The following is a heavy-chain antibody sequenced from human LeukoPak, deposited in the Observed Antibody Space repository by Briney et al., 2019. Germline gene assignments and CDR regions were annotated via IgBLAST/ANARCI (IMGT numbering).Heavy chain of an antibody. CDR3: AREGQHLAFDI. CDR1: GFTFSTYW. V-gene: IGHV3-7*01. J-gene: IGHJ3*02. CDR2: IRQDGSEK. D-gene: IGHD6-13*01. Sequence: GGSLRLSCVVSGFTFSTYWMSWVRQAPGKGLEWVANIRQDGSEKYYVDSVKGRFTISRDNAKNSLYLQLNTLRTEDTAVYYCAREGQHLAFDIWGQGTMVTASS.